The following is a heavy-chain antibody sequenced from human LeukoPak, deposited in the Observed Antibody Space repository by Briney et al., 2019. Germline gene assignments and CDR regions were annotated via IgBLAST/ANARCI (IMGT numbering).Heavy chain of an antibody. CDR1: GFTFSSYG. CDR2: ISYDGSNK. V-gene: IGHV3-30*03. D-gene: IGHD6-13*01. J-gene: IGHJ4*02. Sequence: GGSLRLSCAASGFTFSSYGMHWVRQAPGKGLEWVAVISYDGSNKYYADSVKGRFTISRDNSKNTLYLQMNSLRAEDTAVYYCARDPAAGKGEVDYWGQGTLVTVSS. CDR3: ARDPAAGKGEVDY.